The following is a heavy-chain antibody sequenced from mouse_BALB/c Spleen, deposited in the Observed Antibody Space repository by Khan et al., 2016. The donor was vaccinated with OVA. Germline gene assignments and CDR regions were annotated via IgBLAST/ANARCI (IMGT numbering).Heavy chain of an antibody. CDR1: GYSITSGF. J-gene: IGHJ4*01. D-gene: IGHD1-1*01. V-gene: IGHV3-8*02. Sequence: EVQLQESGPSLVKPSQTLSLTCSVTGYSITSGFLNWIRKFPGNKFEYLGYITYSGNTYYNPSLKSRISITRDTSKSQYYLQLNSVTTEDTATYYCARSYGNWAMDYWGQGTSVTVSS. CDR2: ITYSGNT. CDR3: ARSYGNWAMDY.